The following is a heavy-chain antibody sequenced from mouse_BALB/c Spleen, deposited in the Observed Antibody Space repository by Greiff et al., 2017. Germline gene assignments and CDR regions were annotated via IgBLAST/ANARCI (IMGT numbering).Heavy chain of an antibody. V-gene: IGHV1-4*01. D-gene: IGHD2-4*01. CDR1: GYTFTSYT. Sequence: QVQLQQSGAELARPGASVKMSCKASGYTFTSYTMHWVKQRPGQGLEWIGYINPSSGYTNYNQKFKDKATLTADKSSSTAYMQLSSLTSEDSAVYYCANYDYDVAWFAYWGQGTLVTVSA. CDR2: INPSSGYT. CDR3: ANYDYDVAWFAY. J-gene: IGHJ3*01.